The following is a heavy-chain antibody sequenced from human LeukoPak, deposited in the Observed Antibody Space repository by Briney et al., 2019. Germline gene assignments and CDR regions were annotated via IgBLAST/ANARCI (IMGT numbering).Heavy chain of an antibody. V-gene: IGHV3-15*01. D-gene: IGHD2-8*01. J-gene: IGHJ4*02. Sequence: GGSLRLSCEVSGFIFSYYGMNWVRQAPGKGLEWVGRIKSKTDGGTTDYAAPVKGRFTISRDDSKNTLYLQMNSLKTEDTAVYYCTTDDKWRGYWGQGTLVTVSS. CDR1: GFIFSYYG. CDR2: IKSKTDGGTT. CDR3: TTDDKWRGY.